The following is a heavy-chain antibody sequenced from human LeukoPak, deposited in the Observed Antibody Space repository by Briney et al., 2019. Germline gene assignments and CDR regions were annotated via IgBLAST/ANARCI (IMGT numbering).Heavy chain of an antibody. Sequence: GGSLRLSCAASGFTFSSYEMNWVRQAPGKGLEWVSYISSSGSTIYYADSVKGRFTISRDNAKNSLYLQMNSLRAEDTAVYYCARKGWGWLAFYYWGQGTLVTVSS. CDR1: GFTFSSYE. CDR3: ARKGWGWLAFYY. J-gene: IGHJ4*02. CDR2: ISSSGSTI. V-gene: IGHV3-48*03. D-gene: IGHD2-15*01.